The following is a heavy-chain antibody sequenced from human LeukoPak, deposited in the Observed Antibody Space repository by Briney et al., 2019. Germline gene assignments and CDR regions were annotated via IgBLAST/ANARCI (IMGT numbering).Heavy chain of an antibody. J-gene: IGHJ4*02. CDR1: GGSISSSSYY. D-gene: IGHD3-22*01. CDR2: IYYSGST. Sequence: PSETLSLTCTVSGGSISSSSYYWGWIRQPPGKGLEWIGSIYYSGSTYYNPSLRSRVTISVDTSKNQFSLKLSSVTAADTAVYYCARQRDSSGYYIDYWGQGTLVTVSS. V-gene: IGHV4-39*01. CDR3: ARQRDSSGYYIDY.